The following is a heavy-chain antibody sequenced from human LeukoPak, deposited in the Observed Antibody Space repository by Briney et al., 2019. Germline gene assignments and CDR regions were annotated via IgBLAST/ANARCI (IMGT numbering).Heavy chain of an antibody. Sequence: GGSLRLSCAASGFTFSNYPMNWVRQAPGKGLEWVSSISSSSSYIYYADSVKGRFTISRDNAKNSLYLQMNSLRAEDTAVYYCARGRIQLWYGLDYWGQGTLVTVSS. D-gene: IGHD5-18*01. CDR2: ISSSSSYI. CDR1: GFTFSNYP. CDR3: ARGRIQLWYGLDY. J-gene: IGHJ4*02. V-gene: IGHV3-21*01.